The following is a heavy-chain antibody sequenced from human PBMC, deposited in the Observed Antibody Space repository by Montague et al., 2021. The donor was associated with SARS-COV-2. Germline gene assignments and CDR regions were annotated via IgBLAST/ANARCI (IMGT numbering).Heavy chain of an antibody. Sequence: SETLSLTCTISGGSMRRYYWTWIRQLPGKELEWIGSIYDSGGARYNPSLKSRVSISVDASNNQFSLRVTSVTAADTAVYFCARRGTGNYEILDYWGQGILVTVSS. CDR1: GGSMRRYY. CDR2: IYDSGGA. V-gene: IGHV4-59*01. CDR3: ARRGTGNYEILDY. D-gene: IGHD3-3*01. J-gene: IGHJ4*02.